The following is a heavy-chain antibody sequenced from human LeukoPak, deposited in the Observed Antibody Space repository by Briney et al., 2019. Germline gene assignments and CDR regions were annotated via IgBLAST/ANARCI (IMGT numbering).Heavy chain of an antibody. CDR1: GFTFSSYA. CDR3: AKNDVVGVPAKWIDS. CDR2: ISGSAGTT. J-gene: IGHJ5*01. D-gene: IGHD2-2*01. Sequence: GGSLRLSCEASGFTFSSYAMSWVRQAPGKGLEGVSVISGSAGTTYYGDSVKGRFTISRDNSKNTLYLQMNSLRAEDTAVYYCAKNDVVGVPAKWIDSWGQGTLVTVSP. V-gene: IGHV3-23*01.